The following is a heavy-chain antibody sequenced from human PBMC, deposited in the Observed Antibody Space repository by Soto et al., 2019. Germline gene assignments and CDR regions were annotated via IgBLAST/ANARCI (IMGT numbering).Heavy chain of an antibody. CDR1: GVTFSSSG. Sequence: QVQLVESGGGVVQPGRSLRLSCAASGVTFSSSGMHWVRQAPGKGLEWVAVIWYDGSNKYYADSVKGRFTIFRDNSKNTLYLQMNSLRAEDTAVYYCARDGLNPDYYYYYGMDVWGQGTTVTVSS. J-gene: IGHJ6*02. D-gene: IGHD6-19*01. V-gene: IGHV3-33*01. CDR2: IWYDGSNK. CDR3: ARDGLNPDYYYYYGMDV.